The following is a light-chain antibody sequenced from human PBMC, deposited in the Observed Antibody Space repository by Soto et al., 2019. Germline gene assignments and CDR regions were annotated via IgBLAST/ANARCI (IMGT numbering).Light chain of an antibody. CDR3: GSFTTSRIWV. CDR1: SSDFGDDKY. J-gene: IGLJ3*02. Sequence: QSALTQPASVSGSPGQSITVSCTGSSSDFGDDKYVSWYQQQPGKAPNLLIYGVNSRPSGISNRFSGSKSGNTASLTISGLPVEDEAEYFCGSFTTSRIWVFGGGTKLTVL. V-gene: IGLV2-14*01. CDR2: GVN.